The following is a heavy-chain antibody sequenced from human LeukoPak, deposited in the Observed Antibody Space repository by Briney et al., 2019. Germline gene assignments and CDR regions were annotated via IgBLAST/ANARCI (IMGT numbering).Heavy chain of an antibody. CDR1: GGSFSDYY. D-gene: IGHD3-10*01. Sequence: SETLSLTCAVYGGSFSDYYWSWIRQPPGKGLEWIGEINHSGSTNYNPSLKSRVTVSVDTSKNQFSLKLNSVTAADTAVYYCARVGLYGSESYAAFEIWGQGTMVTVSS. CDR3: ARVGLYGSESYAAFEI. J-gene: IGHJ3*02. V-gene: IGHV4-34*01. CDR2: INHSGST.